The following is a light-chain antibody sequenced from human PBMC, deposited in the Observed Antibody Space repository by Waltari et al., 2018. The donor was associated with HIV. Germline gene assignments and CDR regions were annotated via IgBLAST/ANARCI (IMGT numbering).Light chain of an antibody. Sequence: QSVLTQPPSVSATPGQKVTISCSGSSSNIGYNYVFWYQQLPGTAPKLLIYDNNKLPAGMPDRVSGSKSGTSATLGITGLQTGDEADYYCATWDSGLSAVVFGGGTKLTVL. J-gene: IGLJ2*01. CDR2: DNN. CDR1: SSNIGYNY. CDR3: ATWDSGLSAVV. V-gene: IGLV1-51*01.